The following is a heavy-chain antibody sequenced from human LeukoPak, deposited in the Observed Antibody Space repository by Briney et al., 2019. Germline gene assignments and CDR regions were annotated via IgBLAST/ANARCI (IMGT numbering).Heavy chain of an antibody. Sequence: SETLSLTCAVYGGSFSGYYWSWIRQPPGKGLEWIGEINHSGSTNYNPSLKSRLTISVDTSKNQFSLKVISMTAADTAVYYCTKSDGSGLIRICGRGTMVTVSS. CDR1: GGSFSGYY. CDR2: INHSGST. D-gene: IGHD3-22*01. CDR3: TKSDGSGLIRI. V-gene: IGHV4-34*01. J-gene: IGHJ3*02.